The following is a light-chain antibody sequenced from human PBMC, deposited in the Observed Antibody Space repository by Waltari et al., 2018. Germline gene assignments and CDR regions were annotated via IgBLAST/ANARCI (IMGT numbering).Light chain of an antibody. Sequence: QSALTQPASVSGSPGQSITISCTGTSSDVGTYNYVSWYQHHPGKAPKLVIYGVTNRPSGVCNRLSGSQAGNTASLTISGLQAEDEADYHCTSCTTSATWVFGGGTKLTVL. V-gene: IGLV2-14*01. CDR3: TSCTTSATWV. CDR1: SSDVGTYNY. J-gene: IGLJ3*02. CDR2: GVT.